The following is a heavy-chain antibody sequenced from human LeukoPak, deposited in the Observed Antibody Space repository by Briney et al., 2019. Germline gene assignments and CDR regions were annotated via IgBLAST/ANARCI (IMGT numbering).Heavy chain of an antibody. Sequence: SETLSLTCAVYGGSFSGYYWSWIRQPPGKGLEWIGEINRSGSTNYNPSLKSRVTISVDTSKNQFSLKLSSVTAADTAVYYCAREKAMTPNYFDYWGQGTLVTVSS. CDR3: AREKAMTPNYFDY. CDR1: GGSFSGYY. J-gene: IGHJ4*02. V-gene: IGHV4-34*01. CDR2: INRSGST.